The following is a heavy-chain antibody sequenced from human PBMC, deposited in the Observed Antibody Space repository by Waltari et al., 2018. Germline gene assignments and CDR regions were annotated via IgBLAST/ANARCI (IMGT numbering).Heavy chain of an antibody. Sequence: QVQLQESGPGLVKPSETLSLTCTVSGDSMNNYYWTWMRQSPGKGLEWIGYIYYSGSTNYNPSLESRVTISIKPSKNQFALKLSSVTAADTAVYYCAGSGGNGDYDRWGQGTQVTVSS. CDR1: GDSMNNYY. J-gene: IGHJ5*02. D-gene: IGHD4-17*01. CDR3: AGSGGNGDYDR. V-gene: IGHV4-59*01. CDR2: IYYSGST.